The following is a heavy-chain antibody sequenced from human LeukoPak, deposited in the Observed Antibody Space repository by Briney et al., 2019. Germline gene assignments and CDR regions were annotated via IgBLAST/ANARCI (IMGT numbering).Heavy chain of an antibody. CDR3: AKDRYYDLPLDAFDI. CDR2: INPNSGGT. J-gene: IGHJ3*02. D-gene: IGHD3-22*01. V-gene: IGHV1-2*02. Sequence: ASVKVSCKASGYTFTGYYMHWVRQAPGQGLEWMGWINPNSGGTNYAQKFQGRVTMTRDTSISTAYMELSRLRSDDTAVYYCAKDRYYDLPLDAFDIWGQGTMVTVSS. CDR1: GYTFTGYY.